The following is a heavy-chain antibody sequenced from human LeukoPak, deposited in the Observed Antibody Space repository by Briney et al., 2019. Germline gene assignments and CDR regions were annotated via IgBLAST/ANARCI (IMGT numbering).Heavy chain of an antibody. CDR3: AMGGYDLVSYSSSWFDY. CDR2: ISSSGTTI. V-gene: IGHV3-48*03. CDR1: GFTFSSYE. Sequence: PGGSLRLSCAASGFTFSSYEMNWVRQAPGKGLEWVSYISSSGTTIYYADSVKGRFTISRDNAMNSLYLQMNSLRAEDTAVYYCAMGGYDLVSYSSSWFDYWGQGTLVTVSS. J-gene: IGHJ4*02. D-gene: IGHD6-13*01.